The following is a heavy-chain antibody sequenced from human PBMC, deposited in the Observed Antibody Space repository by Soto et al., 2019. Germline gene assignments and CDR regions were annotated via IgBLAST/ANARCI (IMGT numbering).Heavy chain of an antibody. Sequence: TASFSFAVSGGSITSSNGCAWLRHPPGKGVEWIGEIYHRGSTNYNPSLKRRVTISVDKSKNQFALKLSSVTAGDTALYYCERSPLYSRGELDPWGQGTLVTVFS. V-gene: IGHV4-4*02. J-gene: IGHJ5*02. D-gene: IGHD6-13*01. CDR2: IYHRGST. CDR3: ERSPLYSRGELDP. CDR1: GGSITSSNG.